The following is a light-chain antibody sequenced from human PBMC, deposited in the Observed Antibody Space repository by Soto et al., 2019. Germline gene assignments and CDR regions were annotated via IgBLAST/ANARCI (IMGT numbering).Light chain of an antibody. Sequence: QSALTQPPSASGSPGQSVTISCTGTSSDVGGYHYVSWYQHHPGKAPKVMIYGVSKRPSGVPDRFSGSKSGNTASLTVSGLQAEDEAHYYCSSYAGSNNWVFGGGTKLTVL. J-gene: IGLJ3*02. CDR1: SSDVGGYHY. CDR2: GVS. CDR3: SSYAGSNNWV. V-gene: IGLV2-8*01.